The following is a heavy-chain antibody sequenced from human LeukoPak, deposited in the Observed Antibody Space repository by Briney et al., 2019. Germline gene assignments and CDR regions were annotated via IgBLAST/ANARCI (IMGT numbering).Heavy chain of an antibody. V-gene: IGHV4-34*01. J-gene: IGHJ4*02. D-gene: IGHD6-13*01. CDR3: ARGLDSSRSFDY. CDR2: INHSGST. CDR1: GGSLSGYY. Sequence: SETLSLTCAVYGGSLSGYYWSWIRQPPGKGLEWVGEINHSGSTNYNPSLKSRVTISVDTSKNQFSLKLSSVTAADTAVYYCARGLDSSRSFDYWGQGTLVTVSS.